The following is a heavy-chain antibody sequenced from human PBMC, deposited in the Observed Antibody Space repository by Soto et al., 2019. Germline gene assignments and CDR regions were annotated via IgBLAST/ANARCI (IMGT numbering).Heavy chain of an antibody. CDR2: IDRGGSER. CDR3: TRDLDTRGSAPISEY. Sequence: GGSLRLSCAGSGFIFGSDWMTWVRQSPGKGLEWVANIDRGGSERYYGDSVKGRFTISRDNARNSLYLQMNSLRAEDTAVYYCTRDLDTRGSAPISEYWGQGTLVTV. J-gene: IGHJ4*02. D-gene: IGHD3-22*01. CDR1: GFIFGSDW. V-gene: IGHV3-7*03.